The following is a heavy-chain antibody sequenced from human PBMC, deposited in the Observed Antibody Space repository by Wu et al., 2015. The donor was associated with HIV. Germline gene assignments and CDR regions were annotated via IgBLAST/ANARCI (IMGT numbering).Heavy chain of an antibody. D-gene: IGHD1-1*01. CDR1: GDTFGNYG. V-gene: IGHV1-69*11. Sequence: QVHLVQSGAEVKKPGSSVKVSCKASGDTFGNYGISWVRQAPGQGLEWMGGIIPILGTTNYAQKLQGRVTISADESTNTVYMELTSLRSEDTAVYHCARDLRQQEVWFDPWGQGTLVTVSS. CDR3: ARDLRQQEVWFDP. CDR2: IIPILGTT. J-gene: IGHJ5*02.